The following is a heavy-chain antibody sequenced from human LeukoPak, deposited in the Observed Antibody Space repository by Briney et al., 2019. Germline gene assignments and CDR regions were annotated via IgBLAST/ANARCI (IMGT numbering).Heavy chain of an antibody. CDR1: GFTFSSYW. D-gene: IGHD3-22*01. J-gene: IGHJ4*02. V-gene: IGHV3-7*01. CDR3: ARDHDDSSGAADY. Sequence: GGSLRLSCAASGFTFSSYWMSWVRQAPGEGLEWVANIKQDGSEKYYVDSVKGRFTISRDNAKNSLYLQMNSLRAEDTAVYYCARDHDDSSGAADYWGQGTLVTVSS. CDR2: IKQDGSEK.